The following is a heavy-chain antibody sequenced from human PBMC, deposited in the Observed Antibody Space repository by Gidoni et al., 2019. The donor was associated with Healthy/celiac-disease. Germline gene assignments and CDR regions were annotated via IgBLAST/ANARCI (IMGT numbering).Heavy chain of an antibody. J-gene: IGHJ6*03. V-gene: IGHV4-61*02. CDR3: AREILGGSYYYYMDV. Sequence: QVQLQESGPGLVKPSQTLSLTCTVSGGSISSGSYSWSWIRQPAGKGLEWIGRIYTSGSTNYNPSLKSRVTISVDTSKNQFSLKLSSVTAADTAVYYCAREILGGSYYYYMDVWGKGTTVTVSS. D-gene: IGHD3-16*01. CDR2: IYTSGST. CDR1: GGSISSGSYS.